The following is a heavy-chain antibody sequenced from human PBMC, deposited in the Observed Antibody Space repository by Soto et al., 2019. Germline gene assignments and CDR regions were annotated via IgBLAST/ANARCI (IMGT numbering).Heavy chain of an antibody. D-gene: IGHD3-10*01. J-gene: IGHJ5*01. CDR2: ISGSGTT. V-gene: IGHV4-31*03. Sequence: PSETLSLTCTVSGGSIGSGLYYWSWIRQHPGKGLEWIGYISGSGTTYYSPSLQSRLSMSVDTSNNNFSLKLASVTAADTAVYYCATSVRAGRWFDSWGPGNLVTVSS. CDR1: GGSIGSGLYY. CDR3: ATSVRAGRWFDS.